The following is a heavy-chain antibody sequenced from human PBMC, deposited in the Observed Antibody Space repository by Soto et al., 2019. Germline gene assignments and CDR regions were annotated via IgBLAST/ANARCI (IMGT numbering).Heavy chain of an antibody. CDR1: GYMFASYG. J-gene: IGHJ4*02. D-gene: IGHD1-1*01. V-gene: IGHV1-18*01. CDR3: ARERGAYKYFDY. Sequence: QVQLVQSGAEVKKPGASVKVSCKVSGYMFASYGISWARQAPGQGLEWMGWINTYNGNINYAQKFQGRVTMTTDTSTSTAYMELRGRGSDDTALYYCARERGAYKYFDYWGQGTLVTVSS. CDR2: INTYNGNI.